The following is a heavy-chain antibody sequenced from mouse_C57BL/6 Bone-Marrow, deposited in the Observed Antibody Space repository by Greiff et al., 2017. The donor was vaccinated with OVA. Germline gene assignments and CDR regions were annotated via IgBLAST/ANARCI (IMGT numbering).Heavy chain of an antibody. CDR2: INPNNGGT. Sequence: VQLQQSGPELVKPGASVKISCKVSGYTFTDYYMNWVKQSHGKSLEWIGDINPNNGGTSYNQKFKGKATLTVDKSSSTAYMELRSLTSEDSAVYYCARENYYGSSPFDYWGQDTTLTVST. D-gene: IGHD1-1*01. V-gene: IGHV1-26*01. J-gene: IGHJ2*01. CDR1: GYTFTDYY. CDR3: ARENYYGSSPFDY.